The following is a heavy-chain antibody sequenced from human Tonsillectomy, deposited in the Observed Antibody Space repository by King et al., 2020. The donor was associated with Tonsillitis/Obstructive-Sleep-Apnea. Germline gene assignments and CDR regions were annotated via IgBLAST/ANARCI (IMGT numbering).Heavy chain of an antibody. CDR1: GFTFSSYA. J-gene: IGHJ5*02. Sequence: VQLVESGGGLVQPGGSLRLSCAASGFTFSSYAMSWVRQAPGKGLEWVSAISGSGGRTYNADSVKGRFTISRDNSKNTLYLQMNSLRAEDTAVYYCAKVDDYYDSSAYGGRFDPWGQGTLVTVSS. D-gene: IGHD3-22*01. V-gene: IGHV3-23*04. CDR2: ISGSGGRT. CDR3: AKVDDYYDSSAYGGRFDP.